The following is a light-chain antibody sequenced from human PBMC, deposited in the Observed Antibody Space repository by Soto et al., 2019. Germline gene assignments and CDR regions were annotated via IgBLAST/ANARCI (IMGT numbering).Light chain of an antibody. CDR3: CSYASGSTYV. Sequence: QSALTQPPSVSVSPGQSITSSCNGSSGDVGNYNLVSWYQQHPGKGPKFMIYEVSKRPSGVSDRFSGSKSANTASLTISGLQADDEADYYCCSYASGSTYVFGTGTKVTVL. V-gene: IGLV2-23*02. CDR2: EVS. CDR1: SGDVGNYNL. J-gene: IGLJ1*01.